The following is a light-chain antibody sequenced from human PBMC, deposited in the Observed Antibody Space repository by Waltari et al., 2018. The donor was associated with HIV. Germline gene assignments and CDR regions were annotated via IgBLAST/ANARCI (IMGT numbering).Light chain of an antibody. V-gene: IGLV2-8*01. J-gene: IGLJ1*01. CDR3: SSYSANNNFDV. CDR1: SRDVGGDPY. CDR2: EVR. Sequence: QSALTQPPSASGSPGQSVTISCTGTSRDVGGDPYVPWYQQHPGKAPKLIMYEVRKRPSGFPYRFSGAKSGNTASLTVSGLQAEDEADYYCSSYSANNNFDVFGTGTKVTVI.